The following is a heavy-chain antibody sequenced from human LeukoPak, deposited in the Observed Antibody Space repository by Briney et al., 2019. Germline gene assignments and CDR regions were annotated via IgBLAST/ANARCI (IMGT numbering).Heavy chain of an antibody. J-gene: IGHJ4*02. D-gene: IGHD1-1*01. V-gene: IGHV3-23*01. CDR3: AKYTTPYYFDY. Sequence: TGGSLILSCEGSGFTFNNYVMNWVRQAPGKGLEWVSGVSGRGSSTYYADSVKGRFTISRDNSQNTFYLQMKSLRAEDTAIYFCAKYTTPYYFDYWGQGILVTVSS. CDR2: VSGRGSST. CDR1: GFTFNNYV.